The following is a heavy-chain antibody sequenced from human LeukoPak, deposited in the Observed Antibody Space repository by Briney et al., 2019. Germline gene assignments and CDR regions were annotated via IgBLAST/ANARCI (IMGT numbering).Heavy chain of an antibody. CDR2: IYYTGTT. Sequence: PSETLSLTCTVSGGSITNYYWSWIRQPPGRGLEWIGYIYYTGTTNYNPSLKSRVTISADTSKNQFSLKLGSVTAADTAVYYCARDRESPGVWGQGTLVTVSS. CDR1: GGSITNYY. J-gene: IGHJ4*02. V-gene: IGHV4-59*01. CDR3: ARDRESPGV.